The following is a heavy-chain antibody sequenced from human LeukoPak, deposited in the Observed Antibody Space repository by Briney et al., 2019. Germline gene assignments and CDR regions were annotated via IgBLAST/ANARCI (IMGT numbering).Heavy chain of an antibody. D-gene: IGHD3-10*01. V-gene: IGHV3-48*03. Sequence: GGSLRLSCAASGFTFSSYEMNWVRQAPGKGLEWVSYISSSGSTIYYADSVKGRFTISRDNAKNSLYLQMNSLRADDTAVYYCAKYGSGSYYYYYLDVWGRGTTVTVSS. CDR1: GFTFSSYE. CDR2: ISSSGSTI. J-gene: IGHJ6*03. CDR3: AKYGSGSYYYYYLDV.